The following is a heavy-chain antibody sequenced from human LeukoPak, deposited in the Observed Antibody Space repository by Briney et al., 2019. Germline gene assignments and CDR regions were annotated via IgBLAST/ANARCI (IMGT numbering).Heavy chain of an antibody. D-gene: IGHD2-2*02. J-gene: IGHJ4*02. CDR2: MNPNSGNT. CDR3: ARCSTSCYTGGFDY. CDR1: GYTFTSYD. V-gene: IGHV1-8*01. Sequence: ASVKVSCMASGYTFTSYDINWVRQATGQGLEWMGWMNPNSGNTGYAQKFQGRVTMTRNTSISTAYMGLSSLRSEDTAVYYCARCSTSCYTGGFDYWGQGTLVTVSS.